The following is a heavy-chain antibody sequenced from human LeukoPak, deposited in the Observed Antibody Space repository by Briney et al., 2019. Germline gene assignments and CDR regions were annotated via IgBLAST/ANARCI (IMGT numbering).Heavy chain of an antibody. Sequence: SETLSLTCSVSGDSLSIYYWNWIRQSPGKGLEWIGYFFYTGTTNYNPSLKSRVSMSVDKSKNLVSLTLRSVTAADSAVYYCARRIYHYHGLDVWGPGTTVIVSS. V-gene: IGHV4-59*08. CDR3: ARRIYHYHGLDV. J-gene: IGHJ6*02. CDR2: FFYTGTT. CDR1: GDSLSIYY.